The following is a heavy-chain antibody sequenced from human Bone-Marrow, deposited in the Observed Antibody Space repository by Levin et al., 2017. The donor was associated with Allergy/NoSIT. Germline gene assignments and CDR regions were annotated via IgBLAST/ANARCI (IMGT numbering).Heavy chain of an antibody. V-gene: IGHV4-39*01. D-gene: IGHD6-19*01. CDR3: VRRFIEVAGHDYFDY. J-gene: IGHJ4*02. CDR2: IYYNGDT. Sequence: PSQTLSLTCTVSGGSIHNKNYFWGWIRQSPGKGLDYIGNIYYNGDTYYNPSLKSRVTISVDTSKVQFSLRLRSVTAADTAVYYCVRRFIEVAGHDYFDYWGQGILGTVSA. CDR1: GGSIHNKNYF.